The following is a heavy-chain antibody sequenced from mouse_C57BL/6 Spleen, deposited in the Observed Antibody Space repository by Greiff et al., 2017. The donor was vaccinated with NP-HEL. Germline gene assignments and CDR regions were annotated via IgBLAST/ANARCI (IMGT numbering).Heavy chain of an antibody. J-gene: IGHJ1*03. CDR1: GYAFSSYW. V-gene: IGHV1-80*01. D-gene: IGHD1-1*01. CDR3: ASPRYYYGTRDWYFDV. CDR2: IYPGDGDT. Sequence: QVQLQQSGAELVKPGASVKISCKASGYAFSSYWMNWVKQRPGKGLEWIGQIYPGDGDTNYNGQFKGKATLTADKSSSTAYMQLSSLTSEDSAVYFWASPRYYYGTRDWYFDVWGTGTTVTVSS.